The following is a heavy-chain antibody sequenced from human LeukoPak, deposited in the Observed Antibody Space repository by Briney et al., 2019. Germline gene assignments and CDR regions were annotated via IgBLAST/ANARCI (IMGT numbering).Heavy chain of an antibody. D-gene: IGHD3-10*01. CDR3: ARTRYGSGSYYR. V-gene: IGHV4-34*01. CDR1: GGSFSGYY. CDR2: INHSGST. Sequence: SGTLSLTCAVYGGSFSGYYWSWIRQPPGKGLEWIGEINHSGSTNYNPSLKSRVTISVDTSKNQFSLKLSSVTAADTAVYYCARTRYGSGSYYRWGQGTLVTVSS. J-gene: IGHJ4*02.